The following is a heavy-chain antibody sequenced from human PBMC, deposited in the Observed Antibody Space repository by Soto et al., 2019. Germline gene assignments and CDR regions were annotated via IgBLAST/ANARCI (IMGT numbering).Heavy chain of an antibody. J-gene: IGHJ4*02. Sequence: GGSLRLSCAASGFTFDDYAMHWVRQAPGKGLEWVSGISWNSGSIGYADSVKGRFTISRDNAKSSLYLQMNSLRADDTALYYCAAPAPPSGILAVAGADYWGQGTLVTVSS. D-gene: IGHD6-19*01. CDR3: AAPAPPSGILAVAGADY. CDR2: ISWNSGSI. V-gene: IGHV3-9*01. CDR1: GFTFDDYA.